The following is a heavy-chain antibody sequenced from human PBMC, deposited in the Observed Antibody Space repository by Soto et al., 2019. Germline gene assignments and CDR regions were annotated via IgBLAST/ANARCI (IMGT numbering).Heavy chain of an antibody. CDR1: GFSLSSTRMA. D-gene: IGHD6-19*01. J-gene: IGHJ4*02. Sequence: QITLKESGPTLVKPTHTLTLTCTFSGFSLSSTRMAVGWNRQPPGKALEWLALIYWDDDKRYSPFMKSRLTITKDTSKNQGVLTMSIMDPVDTARYYCAHIVVAGLGYYLDYWGQGTLVTVSS. V-gene: IGHV2-5*02. CDR2: IYWDDDK. CDR3: AHIVVAGLGYYLDY.